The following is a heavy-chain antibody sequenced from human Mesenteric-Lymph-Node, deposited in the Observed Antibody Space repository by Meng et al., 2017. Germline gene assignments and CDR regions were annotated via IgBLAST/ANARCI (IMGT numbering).Heavy chain of an antibody. CDR2: IYWDNDK. CDR3: FYGRGVQTGGGY. J-gene: IGHJ4*02. V-gene: IGHV2-5*02. CDR1: GFSLSTSDVA. Sequence: QITLKESGPTLVKPTQTLTLTCTFSGFSLSTSDVAVGWFRQPPGKALEWLALIYWDNDKRYPQSLKSRLTITKDTPQNQVFLTVPKMDLVAPATSYFFYGRGVQTGGGYWGQGTLVTVSS. D-gene: IGHD3-16*01.